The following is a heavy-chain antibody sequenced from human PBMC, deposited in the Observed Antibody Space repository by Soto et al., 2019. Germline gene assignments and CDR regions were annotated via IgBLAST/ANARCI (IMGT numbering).Heavy chain of an antibody. Sequence: GCLRRFCAASGFTVSIHWMGWFRQGPGKGQEWVANIKQDGSEKYYVDSVKGRFTISRDNAKNSLYLQMNSLRAEDTAVYYCASAYDFWIVYRDFDTW. CDR2: IKQDGSEK. V-gene: IGHV3-7*01. CDR3: ASAYDFWIVYRDFDT. J-gene: IGHJ3*02. D-gene: IGHD3-3*01. CDR1: GFTVSIHW.